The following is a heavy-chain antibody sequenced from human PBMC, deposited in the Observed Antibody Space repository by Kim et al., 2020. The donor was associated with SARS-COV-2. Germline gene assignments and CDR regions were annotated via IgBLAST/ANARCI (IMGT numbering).Heavy chain of an antibody. CDR2: IWYDGSNK. CDR3: ARGGVVVAAKSYYYYGMDV. V-gene: IGHV3-33*01. J-gene: IGHJ6*02. CDR1: GFTFSSYG. Sequence: GGSLRLSCAASGFTFSSYGMHWVRQAPGKGLEWVAVIWYDGSNKYYADSVKGQFTISRDNSKNTLYLQMNSLRAEDTAVYYCARGGVVVAAKSYYYYGMDVGGQGTTVTVSS. D-gene: IGHD2-15*01.